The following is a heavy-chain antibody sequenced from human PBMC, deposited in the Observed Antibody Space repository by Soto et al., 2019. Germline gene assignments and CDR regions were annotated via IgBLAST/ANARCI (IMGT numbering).Heavy chain of an antibody. Sequence: LRLSCAASGFTFSSYGMHWVRQAPGKGLEGVAVISYDGSNKYYADSVKGRFTISRDNSKNTLYLQMNSLRPEDTAVYYCAKGRGGWRNYGMDVWGQGTTVTVSS. CDR2: ISYDGSNK. D-gene: IGHD6-19*01. J-gene: IGHJ6*02. CDR1: GFTFSSYG. V-gene: IGHV3-30*18. CDR3: AKGRGGWRNYGMDV.